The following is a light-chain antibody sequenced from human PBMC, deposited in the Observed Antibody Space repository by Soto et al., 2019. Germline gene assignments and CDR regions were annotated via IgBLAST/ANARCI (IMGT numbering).Light chain of an antibody. J-gene: IGKJ2*01. V-gene: IGKV1-39*01. CDR2: AAS. Sequence: DIQMTQSPSSLSASVGDRVTITCRASQSISSYLNWYQQKPGKAPKLLIYAASSLQSGVLSRFSGSGSGTDFPLTISSLQPEDFATYYCQQSYSTPYTFGQGTKLEI. CDR3: QQSYSTPYT. CDR1: QSISSY.